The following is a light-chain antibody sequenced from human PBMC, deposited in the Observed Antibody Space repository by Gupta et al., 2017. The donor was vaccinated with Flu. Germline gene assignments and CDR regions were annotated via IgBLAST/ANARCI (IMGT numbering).Light chain of an antibody. V-gene: IGKV1-12*01. CDR1: QDIGSW. CDR2: AAS. J-gene: IGKJ3*01. CDR3: QQGNSFPFT. Sequence: DIQMTQSPSSVSASVGDRVTITCRASQDIGSWLAWYQQKPGAAPKLLISAASRLQTGVPSRFSGSGSGTDFTLTVSNPQPEDFATYYCQQGNSFPFTFGPGTKVDLK.